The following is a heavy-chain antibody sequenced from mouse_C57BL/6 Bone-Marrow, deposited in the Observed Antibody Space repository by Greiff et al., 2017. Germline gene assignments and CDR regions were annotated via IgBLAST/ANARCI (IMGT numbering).Heavy chain of an antibody. Sequence: VQLKQSGAELVRPGASVKLSCTASGFNIKDDYMHWVKQRPEQGLEWIGWIDPENGDTEYASKFQGKATITADTSSNTAYLQLSSLTSEDTAVYYCTTLRIDGNYDAMDYWGQGTSVTVSS. D-gene: IGHD2-1*01. V-gene: IGHV14-4*01. CDR3: TTLRIDGNYDAMDY. J-gene: IGHJ4*01. CDR1: GFNIKDDY. CDR2: IDPENGDT.